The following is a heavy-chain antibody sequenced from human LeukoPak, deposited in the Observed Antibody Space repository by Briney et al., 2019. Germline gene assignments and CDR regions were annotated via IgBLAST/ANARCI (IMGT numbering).Heavy chain of an antibody. CDR1: GGSISSGGYY. Sequence: SETPSLTCTVSGGSISSGGYYWSWIRQHPGKGLEWIGYIYYSGSTYYNPSLKSRVTISVDTSKNQFSLKLSSVTAADTAVYYCARDRLESDGMDVWGQGTTVTVSS. V-gene: IGHV4-31*03. D-gene: IGHD3-3*01. J-gene: IGHJ6*02. CDR2: IYYSGST. CDR3: ARDRLESDGMDV.